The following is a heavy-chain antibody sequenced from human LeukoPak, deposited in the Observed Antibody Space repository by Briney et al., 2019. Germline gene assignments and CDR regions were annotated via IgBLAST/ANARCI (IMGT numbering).Heavy chain of an antibody. Sequence: GGSLRLSCAASGFTFSSYAMSWVRQAPGKGLEWVSGSSGSGGSTYYADSVKGRFTMSRDNSKNTLYLQMNSLRAEDTAVYYCARGRGGDRYSVYAFDIWGQGTMVTVSS. V-gene: IGHV3-23*01. J-gene: IGHJ3*02. CDR3: ARGRGGDRYSVYAFDI. CDR1: GFTFSSYA. CDR2: SSGSGGST. D-gene: IGHD2-21*02.